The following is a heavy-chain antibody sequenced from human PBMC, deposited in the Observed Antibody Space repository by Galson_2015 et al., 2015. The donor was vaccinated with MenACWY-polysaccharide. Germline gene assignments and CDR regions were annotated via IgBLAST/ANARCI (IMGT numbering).Heavy chain of an antibody. Sequence: SLRLSCAASGFTFRNNWIHWVRQAPGKGVVWVSHINSDASSTAYADSVKGRFTISRDNAKKTLYLQMNSLRGEDTAVYYCVGTLGRGATGVSGMDASGHGTMVTVAS. CDR3: VGTLGRGATGVSGMDA. J-gene: IGHJ6*02. V-gene: IGHV3-74*01. D-gene: IGHD3-10*01. CDR1: GFTFRNNW. CDR2: INSDASST.